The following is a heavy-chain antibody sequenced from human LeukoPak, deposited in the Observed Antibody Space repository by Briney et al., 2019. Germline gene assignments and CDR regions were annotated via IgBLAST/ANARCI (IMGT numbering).Heavy chain of an antibody. J-gene: IGHJ3*02. V-gene: IGHV4-39*07. CDR1: GGSISSSSYY. D-gene: IGHD6-13*01. Sequence: KPSETLSLTCTVSGGSISSSSYYWGWIRQPPGKGLEWIGSIYYSGSTYYNPSLKSRVTISVDTSKNQFSLKLSSVTAADTAVYYCARDWDARGIAAAGTRVTAFDIWGQGTMVTVSS. CDR3: ARDWDARGIAAAGTRVTAFDI. CDR2: IYYSGST.